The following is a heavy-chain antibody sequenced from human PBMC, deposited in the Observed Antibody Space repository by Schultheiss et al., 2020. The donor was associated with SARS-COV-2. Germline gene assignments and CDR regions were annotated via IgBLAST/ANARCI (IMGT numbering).Heavy chain of an antibody. D-gene: IGHD6-19*01. V-gene: IGHV3-66*02. CDR2: IYSGGST. J-gene: IGHJ4*02. CDR1: GFTFSSYA. Sequence: GGSLRLSCAASGFTFSSYAMSWVRQAPGKGLEWVSVIYSGGSTYYADSVKGRFTISRHNSKNTVYLQMNSLRAEDTAVYYCARGNRYSSGWFYFDYWGQGTLVTVSS. CDR3: ARGNRYSSGWFYFDY.